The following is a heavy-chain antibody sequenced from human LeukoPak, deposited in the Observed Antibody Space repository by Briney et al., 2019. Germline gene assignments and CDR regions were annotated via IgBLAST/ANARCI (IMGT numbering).Heavy chain of an antibody. D-gene: IGHD3-22*01. CDR3: ARHHAIGGIVVVISNWFDP. Sequence: PSETLSLTCTVSGDSISSGGYSWSWIRQPPGKGLEWIGYIYHIGYISQSGNIYQNPSLRSRVTISLDTSKNQFSLKLSSVTAADTAVYYCARHHAIGGIVVVISNWFDPWGQGTLVTVSS. J-gene: IGHJ5*02. CDR2: GYISQSGNI. CDR1: GDSISSGGYS. V-gene: IGHV4-30-2*03.